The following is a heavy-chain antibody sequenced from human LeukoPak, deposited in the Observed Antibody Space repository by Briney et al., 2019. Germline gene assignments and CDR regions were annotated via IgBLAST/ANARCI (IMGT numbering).Heavy chain of an antibody. CDR3: ARDDALVATGSFDY. CDR1: GYTFTSYG. D-gene: IGHD5-12*01. Sequence: ASVNVSCKASGYTFTSYGINWVRQAPGQGLEWMGWISAYNGKTNYAQKLQGRVTMTTDTSTSTAYMELSSPRSDDTAVYYCARDDALVATGSFDYWGQGTLVTVSS. CDR2: ISAYNGKT. J-gene: IGHJ4*02. V-gene: IGHV1-18*01.